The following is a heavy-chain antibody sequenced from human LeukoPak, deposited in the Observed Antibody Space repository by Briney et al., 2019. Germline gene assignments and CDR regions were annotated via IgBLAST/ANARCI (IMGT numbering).Heavy chain of an antibody. CDR3: AGDFVNSGYYFDY. J-gene: IGHJ4*02. V-gene: IGHV3-23*01. CDR1: GFTFSSYA. D-gene: IGHD3-22*01. Sequence: HSGGSLRLSCAASGFTFSSYAMSWVRQAPGKGLEWVSAISGSGGNTYYIDSVKGRFTISRDSAKNSLYLQMDSLRAEDTAVYYCAGDFVNSGYYFDYWGQGTLVTVSS. CDR2: ISGSGGNT.